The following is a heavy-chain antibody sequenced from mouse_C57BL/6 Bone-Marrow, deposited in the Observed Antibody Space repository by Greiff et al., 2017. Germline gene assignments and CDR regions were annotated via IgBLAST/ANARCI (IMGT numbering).Heavy chain of an antibody. J-gene: IGHJ1*03. Sequence: QVQLQQSGPELVKPGASVKISCKASGYAFSSSWMNWVKQRPGKGLEWIGRIYPGDGDTNYNGKFKGKATLTADKSSSTAYMQLSSLTSEDSAVYFCARELDFCYWYFDVWGTGTTVTVSS. CDR3: ARELDFCYWYFDV. CDR2: IYPGDGDT. CDR1: GYAFSSSW. D-gene: IGHD4-1*02. V-gene: IGHV1-82*01.